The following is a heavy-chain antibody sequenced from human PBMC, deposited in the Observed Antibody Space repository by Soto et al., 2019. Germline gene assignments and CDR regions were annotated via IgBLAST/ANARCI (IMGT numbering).Heavy chain of an antibody. V-gene: IGHV1-46*02. CDR3: ARPPFPGCLNAVCYPLDY. D-gene: IGHD2-8*01. Sequence: QVQLVQSGAEVKKPGASVKVSCKASGYTFNDYYLHWVRQAPGQGLEWMGMINPSGGSTSYAQKFQGRVTMTRDTSTTTVYMEVSSLNSEDTAVYYCARPPFPGCLNAVCYPLDYWGQGTLVTVSS. J-gene: IGHJ4*02. CDR2: INPSGGST. CDR1: GYTFNDYY.